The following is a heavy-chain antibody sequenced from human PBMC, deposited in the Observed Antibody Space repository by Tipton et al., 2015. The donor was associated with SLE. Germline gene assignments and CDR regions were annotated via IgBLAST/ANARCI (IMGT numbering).Heavy chain of an antibody. CDR3: AGQQHMIRHRPFDY. D-gene: IGHD1/OR15-1a*01. CDR1: GGSISSYY. Sequence: GLVKPSETLSLTCTVSGGSISSYYWSWIRQPAGEGLEWIGKINHTGSTNYNPSLKSRVTISVDTSKNQFSLKLSSVTATDTAVFYCAGQQHMIRHRPFDYWGQGTQVTVSS. V-gene: IGHV4-59*04. CDR2: INHTGST. J-gene: IGHJ4*02.